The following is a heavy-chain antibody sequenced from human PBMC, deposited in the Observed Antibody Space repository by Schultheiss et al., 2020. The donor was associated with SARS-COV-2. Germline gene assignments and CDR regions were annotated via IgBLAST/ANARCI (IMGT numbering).Heavy chain of an antibody. J-gene: IGHJ4*02. CDR2: IYYSGST. CDR1: GGSISSGGYY. Sequence: SQTLSLTCTVSGGSISSGGYYWSWIRQHPGKGLEWIGYIYYSGSTYYNPSLKSRVTISVDTSKNQFSPKLSSVTAADTAVYYCARAFFSDYDSSGSFDYWGQGTLVTVSS. V-gene: IGHV4-31*03. CDR3: ARAFFSDYDSSGSFDY. D-gene: IGHD3-22*01.